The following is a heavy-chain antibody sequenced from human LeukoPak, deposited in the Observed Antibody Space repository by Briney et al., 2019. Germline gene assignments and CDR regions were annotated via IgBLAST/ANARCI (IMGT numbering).Heavy chain of an antibody. J-gene: IGHJ4*02. CDR1: GFTFSSYG. CDR3: AKDQWIEQMLGSHCDY. V-gene: IGHV3-30*02. CDR2: IRYDGSNS. Sequence: PGRSLRLSCAASGFTFSSYGMHWVRQAPGEGLEWVAFIRYDGSNSYYIDSVKGRFTISRDNSKNTLYLQMNSLRAEDTAVYYCAKDQWIEQMLGSHCDYWGQGTLVTVSS. D-gene: IGHD5-12*01.